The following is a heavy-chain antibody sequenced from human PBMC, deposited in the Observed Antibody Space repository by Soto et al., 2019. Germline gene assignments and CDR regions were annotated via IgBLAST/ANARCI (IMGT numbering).Heavy chain of an antibody. CDR3: AKAGTGSVTTRLDY. Sequence: PGGSLRLSCAASGFTFSSYAMSWVRQAPGKGLEWVSAISGSGGSTYYADSVKGRFTISRDNSKNTLYLQMNSLRAEDTAVYYCAKAGTGSVTTRLDYWGQGTLVTVSS. V-gene: IGHV3-23*01. J-gene: IGHJ4*02. D-gene: IGHD4-4*01. CDR1: GFTFSSYA. CDR2: ISGSGGST.